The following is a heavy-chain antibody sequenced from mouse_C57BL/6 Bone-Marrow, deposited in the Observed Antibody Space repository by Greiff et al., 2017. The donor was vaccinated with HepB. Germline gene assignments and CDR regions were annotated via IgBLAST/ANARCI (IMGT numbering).Heavy chain of an antibody. CDR2: INPNNGGT. Sequence: VQLQQSGPELVKPGASVKISCKASGYTFTDYYMNWVKQSHGKSLEWIGDINPNNGGTSYNQKFKGKATLTVDKSSSTAYMELRSLTSEDSAVYYCARRNWEDYFDYWGQGTTLTVSS. CDR3: ARRNWEDYFDY. D-gene: IGHD4-1*01. V-gene: IGHV1-26*01. CDR1: GYTFTDYY. J-gene: IGHJ2*01.